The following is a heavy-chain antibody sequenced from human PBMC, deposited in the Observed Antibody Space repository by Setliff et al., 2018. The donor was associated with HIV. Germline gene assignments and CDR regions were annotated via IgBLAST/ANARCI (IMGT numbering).Heavy chain of an antibody. CDR2: VHYSGSL. J-gene: IGHJ4*02. CDR1: GGSIISGGYY. V-gene: IGHV4-31*03. CDR3: ARAIRRAPPSDYLPGDCFDS. Sequence: PSETLSLTCTVSGGSIISGGYYWSWIRQHPGRGLEWIGYVHYSGSLYYNPSLNNRITISVDSSKNQFSLRLTSVTAADTAVYYCARAIRRAPPSDYLPGDCFDSWGQGTLVTVSS. D-gene: IGHD4-17*01.